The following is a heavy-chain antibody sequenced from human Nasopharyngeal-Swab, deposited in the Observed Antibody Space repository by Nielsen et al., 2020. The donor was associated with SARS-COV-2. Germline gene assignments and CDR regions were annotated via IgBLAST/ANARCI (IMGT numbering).Heavy chain of an antibody. CDR2: IKSKTDGGTT. J-gene: IGHJ5*02. Sequence: VRQMPGKGLAWVGRIKSKTDGGTTDYAAPVKGRFTISRDDSKNTLYLQMNSLKTEDTAVYYCTTDLRSAGLTKNRLLLWFGEGRRKSVFDPWGQGTLGAVSS. CDR3: TTDLRSAGLTKNRLLLWFGEGRRKSVFDP. V-gene: IGHV3-15*01. D-gene: IGHD3-10*01.